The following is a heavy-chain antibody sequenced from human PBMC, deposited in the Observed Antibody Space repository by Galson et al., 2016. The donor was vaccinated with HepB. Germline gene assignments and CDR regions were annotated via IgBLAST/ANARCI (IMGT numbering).Heavy chain of an antibody. Sequence: SLRLSCAGSGFTFNGYGMHWVRQAPGKGLEWVGLTSYHGSNKYYAESVKGRFTISRDNSKNTLYLQMDSLRDEDTAVYYCAILGGSPRTHGGLIDPGMDVWGQGTTVTVSS. CDR2: TSYHGSNK. CDR3: AILGGSPRTHGGLIDPGMDV. D-gene: IGHD1-14*01. J-gene: IGHJ6*02. V-gene: IGHV3-30*03. CDR1: GFTFNGYG.